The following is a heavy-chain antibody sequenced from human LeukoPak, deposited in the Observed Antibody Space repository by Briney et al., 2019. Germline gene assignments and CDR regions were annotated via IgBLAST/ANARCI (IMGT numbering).Heavy chain of an antibody. CDR1: GGSFSGYY. D-gene: IGHD3-10*01. Sequence: SETLSLTCAVYGGSFSGYYWSWIRQPPGKGLEWIGEINHSGSTNYSPSLKSRVTISVDTSKNQFSLKLSSVTAADTAVYYCARGTVTMVRGADPTPFDYWGQGTLVTVSS. CDR3: ARGTVTMVRGADPTPFDY. CDR2: INHSGST. V-gene: IGHV4-34*01. J-gene: IGHJ4*02.